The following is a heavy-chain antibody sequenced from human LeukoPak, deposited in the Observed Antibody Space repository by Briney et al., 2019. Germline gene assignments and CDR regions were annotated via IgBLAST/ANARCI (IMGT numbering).Heavy chain of an antibody. D-gene: IGHD3-16*01. J-gene: IGHJ4*02. Sequence: GGSLRLSCAASGFTFSSYAMGWVRQAPGKGLEWVSAISGSGGSTYCADSVKGRFTISRDNSKNTLFLQMNSLRAEDTAVYYCAKGNTGGMYYFDYWGQGTLVTVSS. CDR3: AKGNTGGMYYFDY. CDR1: GFTFSSYA. CDR2: ISGSGGST. V-gene: IGHV3-23*01.